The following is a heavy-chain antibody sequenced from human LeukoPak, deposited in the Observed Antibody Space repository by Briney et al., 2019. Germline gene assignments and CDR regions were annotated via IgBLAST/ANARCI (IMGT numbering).Heavy chain of an antibody. CDR1: GGSISSSSYY. CDR3: ATIGYSYELDY. D-gene: IGHD5-18*01. J-gene: IGHJ4*02. CDR2: IYYSGST. Sequence: SETLSLTCTVSGGSISSSSYYWGWIRQPLGKGLEWIGSIYYSGSTYYNPSLKSRVTISVDTSKNQFSLKLSSVTAADTAVYYCATIGYSYELDYWGQGTLVTVSS. V-gene: IGHV4-39*01.